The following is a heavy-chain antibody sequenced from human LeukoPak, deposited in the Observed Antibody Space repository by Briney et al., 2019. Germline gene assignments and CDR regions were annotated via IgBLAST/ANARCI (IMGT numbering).Heavy chain of an antibody. V-gene: IGHV3-48*03. CDR1: GVSVSSCE. CDR2: ISSSGSTI. CDR3: ARDAMTTDFDY. J-gene: IGHJ4*02. D-gene: IGHD4-17*01. Sequence: PAGSLRLSCEAPGVSVSSCEIKWVRQAPGKGMEWVSYISSSGSTIYYADSVKGRFTISRDNAKNSLYLQMNSLRAEDTAVYYCARDAMTTDFDYWGQGTLVTVSS.